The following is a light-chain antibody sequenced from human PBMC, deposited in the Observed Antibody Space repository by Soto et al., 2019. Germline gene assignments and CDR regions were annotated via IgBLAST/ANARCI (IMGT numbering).Light chain of an antibody. V-gene: IGLV2-14*01. Sequence: VLTQPASVSGSPGQSLTISCTGTSGDVGRYDSVSWYKHRPGKVPELIIFSDRFSGSKSGNTASLTISGLQAEDEADYYCSSYTTNRTPVFGGGTKVTVL. J-gene: IGLJ2*01. CDR1: SGDVGRYDS. CDR3: SSYTTNRTPV.